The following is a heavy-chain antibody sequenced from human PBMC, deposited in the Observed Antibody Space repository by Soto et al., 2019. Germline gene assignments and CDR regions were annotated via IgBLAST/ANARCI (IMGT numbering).Heavy chain of an antibody. CDR3: ARVPDR. J-gene: IGHJ5*02. V-gene: IGHV4-30-2*01. D-gene: IGHD2-2*01. CDR1: GGSISSGGYS. Sequence: QLQLQESGSGLVKPSQTLSLTCAVSGGSISSGGYSWSWIRQPPGKGLEWIGYIYHSGSTYYNPSPKSRVTVSVGRTKNQFSLELGSVAAADTAVYDCARVPDRWGQGTLVAVSS. CDR2: IYHSGST.